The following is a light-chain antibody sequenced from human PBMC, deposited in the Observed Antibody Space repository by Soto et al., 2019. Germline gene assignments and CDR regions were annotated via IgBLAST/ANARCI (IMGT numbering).Light chain of an antibody. CDR2: AAS. CDR3: QQSYSTPRYT. Sequence: DIQMTQSPSSLSPSVGDRVTITCRARQSISTYLNWYQQKPGMAPKLLIYAASSLQSGVPSRFSGSGSGTDFTLTISTLQPEDFATYYCQQSYSTPRYTFGQGTKLEIK. V-gene: IGKV1-39*01. CDR1: QSISTY. J-gene: IGKJ2*01.